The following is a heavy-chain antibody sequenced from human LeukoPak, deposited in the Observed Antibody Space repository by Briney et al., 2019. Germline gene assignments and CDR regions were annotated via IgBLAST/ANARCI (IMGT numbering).Heavy chain of an antibody. V-gene: IGHV3-66*02. J-gene: IGHJ3*02. CDR2: IYSGGCT. CDR3: ARGFTMIVVVPKRGAFDI. Sequence: GGSLRLSCAASGFTVSSNYMSWVRQAPGKGLEWVSVIYSGGCTYYADSVKGRFTISRDNSKNTLYLQMNSLRAEDTAVYYCARGFTMIVVVPKRGAFDIWGQGTMVTVSS. CDR1: GFTVSSNY. D-gene: IGHD3-22*01.